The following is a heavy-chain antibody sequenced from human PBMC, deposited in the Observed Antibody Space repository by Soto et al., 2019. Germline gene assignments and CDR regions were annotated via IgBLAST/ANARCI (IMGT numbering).Heavy chain of an antibody. D-gene: IGHD3-3*01. J-gene: IGHJ5*02. CDR1: GGPFSGYY. Sequence: SETLSLTCAVYGGPFSGYYWSWIRQPPGKGLEWIGEINHSGSTNYNPSLKSRVTISVDTSKNQFSLKLSSVTAADTAVYYCARVDSTIFGVVLVRGNWFDPWGQGTLVTVS. V-gene: IGHV4-34*01. CDR3: ARVDSTIFGVVLVRGNWFDP. CDR2: INHSGST.